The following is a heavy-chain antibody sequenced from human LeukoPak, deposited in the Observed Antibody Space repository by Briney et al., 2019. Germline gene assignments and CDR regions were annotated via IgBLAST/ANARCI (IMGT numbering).Heavy chain of an antibody. CDR2: IYYSGST. J-gene: IGHJ4*02. V-gene: IGHV4-59*01. D-gene: IGHD3-22*01. CDR3: ARGSGDYDSSGYYYMYELDY. CDR1: GGSISSYY. Sequence: SETLSLTSTVSGGSISSYYWSWIRQPPGKGLEWIGYIYYSGSTNYNPSLKSRVTISVDTSKNQFSLKLSSVTAADTAVYYCARGSGDYDSSGYYYMYELDYWGQGTLVTVSS.